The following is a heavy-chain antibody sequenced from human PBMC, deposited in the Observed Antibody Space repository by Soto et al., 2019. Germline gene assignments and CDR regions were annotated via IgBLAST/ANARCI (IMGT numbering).Heavy chain of an antibody. CDR3: TTVLEGYDHCSGDYYSHDSMDV. D-gene: IGHD2-15*01. J-gene: IGHJ6*02. Sequence: EVQLVDSGGGLVKPGGSRILSCAASGFTCSNAWMNWVRQAPGKGLEWVGRIKSKTDGGTTDYAAHVKGRFTISIDDSKNTLYLQMNSLKTDDTAVSYCTTVLEGYDHCSGDYYSHDSMDVWGQGTTGTVSS. V-gene: IGHV3-15*07. CDR2: IKSKTDGGTT. CDR1: GFTCSNAW.